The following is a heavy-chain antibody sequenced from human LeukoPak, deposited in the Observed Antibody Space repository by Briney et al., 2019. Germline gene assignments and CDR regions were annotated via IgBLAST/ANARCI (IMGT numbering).Heavy chain of an antibody. V-gene: IGHV3-74*01. CDR3: ARQSYSSSFDYYYYYYMDV. D-gene: IGHD6-13*01. J-gene: IGHJ6*03. Sequence: GGSLSLSCAASGFTFSSYWMHWVRQAPGKGLVWVSRINTDGSSTSYADSVKGRFTISRDNAKNTLYLQMNSLRAEDTAVYYCARQSYSSSFDYYYYYYMDVWGKGTTVTVSS. CDR2: INTDGSST. CDR1: GFTFSSYW.